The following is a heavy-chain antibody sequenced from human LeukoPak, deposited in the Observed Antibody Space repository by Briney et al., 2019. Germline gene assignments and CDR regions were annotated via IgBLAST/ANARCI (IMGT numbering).Heavy chain of an antibody. D-gene: IGHD7-27*01. CDR3: AIDPNWGVDY. CDR2: IGISGGGI. CDR1: GFTFSYYT. J-gene: IGHJ4*02. V-gene: IGHV3-23*01. Sequence: GGSLRLSCAASGFTFSYYTMYWVRQAPGKGLEWVSIIGISGGGIHYADSVKGRFTISRDNSKNTLYLQMNSLRAEDTAVYYCAIDPNWGVDYWGQGVLVTVST.